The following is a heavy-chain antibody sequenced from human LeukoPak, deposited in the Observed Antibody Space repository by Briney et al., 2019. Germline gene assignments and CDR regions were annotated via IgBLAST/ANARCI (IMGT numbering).Heavy chain of an antibody. D-gene: IGHD1/OR15-1a*01. CDR1: GFAFNIYA. CDR2: ISSDGTVK. J-gene: IGHJ4*02. V-gene: IGHV3-30*01. Sequence: GGSLRLSCAGSGFAFNIYAIHWVRQAPGKGLEWVTVISSDGTVKHYADSEKGRFTISRDNSENTLSLQMNSLRPEDTALYFCVRDNWNTLDLFDVWGQGTLVTVS. CDR3: VRDNWNTLDLFDV.